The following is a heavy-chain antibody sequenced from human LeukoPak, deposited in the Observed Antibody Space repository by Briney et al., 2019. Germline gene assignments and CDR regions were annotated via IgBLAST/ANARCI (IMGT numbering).Heavy chain of an antibody. CDR3: ARVRLADERAWAY. D-gene: IGHD3-3*02. CDR2: ITPKSGDT. J-gene: IGHJ4*02. CDR1: GYTFSDYY. Sequence: ASVTVSCKASGYTFSDYYIHWVRQAPGQGLEYVGWITPKSGDTYSPQRFQGRATMTRDASISTAYMELSSLRSDDTAVYFCARVRLADERAWAYWGQGTLVTVSS. V-gene: IGHV1-2*02.